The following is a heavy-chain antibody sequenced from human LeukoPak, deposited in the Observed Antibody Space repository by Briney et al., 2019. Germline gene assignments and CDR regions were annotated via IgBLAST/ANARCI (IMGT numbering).Heavy chain of an antibody. V-gene: IGHV1-24*01. CDR2: FNPEDGEK. D-gene: IGHD2-15*01. CDR3: ATDPVGYCTSDSCYSVDY. J-gene: IGHJ4*02. CDR1: GYTLTKLS. Sequence: ASVKVSCKVSGYTLTKLSIQWVRQAPGKGLEWMGGFNPEDGEKIYVQKFQGRVTMTEDTSINTAYMELSSLRSEDTAIYYCATDPVGYCTSDSCYSVDYWGQGTLVTVSS.